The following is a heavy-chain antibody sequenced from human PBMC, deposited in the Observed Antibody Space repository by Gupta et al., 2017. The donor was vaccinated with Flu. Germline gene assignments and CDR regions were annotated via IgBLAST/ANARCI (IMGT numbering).Heavy chain of an antibody. CDR1: GFFFSTHA. V-gene: IGHV3-23*01. CDR3: ANNPQVESIFYGMAV. D-gene: IGHD6-6*01. Sequence: EVKLLESGGGLVPPGGSLRLSCAASGFFFSTHAVTWVRQAPGKGLEWVSTISTGGAAIYYADSVKGRFTISRDDSRGTLYLQMNSLRVEDTALYFCANNPQVESIFYGMAVWGQGTSVTVSS. CDR2: ISTGGAAI. J-gene: IGHJ6*02.